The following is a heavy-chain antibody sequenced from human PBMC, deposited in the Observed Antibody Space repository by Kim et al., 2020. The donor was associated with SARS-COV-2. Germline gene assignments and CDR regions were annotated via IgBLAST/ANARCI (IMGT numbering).Heavy chain of an antibody. V-gene: IGHV4-39*01. D-gene: IGHD3-9*01. CDR3: ATSILTGPPHYYYGMDV. Sequence: LKSRVTIAVDTSKNQFSLKLSSVTAADTAVYYCATSILTGPPHYYYGMDVWGQGTTVTVSS. J-gene: IGHJ6*02.